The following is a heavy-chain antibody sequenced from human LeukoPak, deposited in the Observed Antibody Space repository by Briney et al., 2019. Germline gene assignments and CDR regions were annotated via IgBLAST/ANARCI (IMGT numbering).Heavy chain of an antibody. CDR2: INSNGDST. V-gene: IGHV3-64D*09. Sequence: GGSLRLSCSVSGFTFSAHAMHRVRQPPGKGLEFLSSINSNGDSTYHADSVKGRFTISRDNSRSTLYLQMRSLRPEDTAVYYCVKSGYSTSSDVDYWGQGTLVTVSS. CDR1: GFTFSAHA. D-gene: IGHD6-6*01. J-gene: IGHJ4*02. CDR3: VKSGYSTSSDVDY.